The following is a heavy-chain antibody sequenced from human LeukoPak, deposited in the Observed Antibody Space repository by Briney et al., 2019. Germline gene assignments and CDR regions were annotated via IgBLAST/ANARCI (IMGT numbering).Heavy chain of an antibody. CDR3: ARDPYSGSYGNYYYYFMDV. J-gene: IGHJ6*03. Sequence: PGGSLRLSCAASGFTFSSYNMNWVRQAPGKGLEWVSSITSGSSYRFYADSVKGRFTISRDNAKNSPYLQMNSLRAEDTAVYYCARDPYSGSYGNYYYYFMDVWGKGTTVTISS. CDR2: ITSGSSYR. V-gene: IGHV3-21*01. CDR1: GFTFSSYN. D-gene: IGHD1-26*01.